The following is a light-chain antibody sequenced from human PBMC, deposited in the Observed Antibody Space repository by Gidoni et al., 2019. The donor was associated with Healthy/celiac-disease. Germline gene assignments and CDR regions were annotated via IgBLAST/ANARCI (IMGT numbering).Light chain of an antibody. CDR1: QSVNSN. J-gene: IGKJ1*01. CDR3: QHPGT. Sequence: EIVMTQSPATLSVSPGERATLSCRASQSVNSNLAWYQQKPGQAPRLLIYGASTRATGIPARFSGSGSGTEFTLTISSLQSEDFAVYYCQHPGTFGQGTKVEIK. CDR2: GAS. V-gene: IGKV3-15*01.